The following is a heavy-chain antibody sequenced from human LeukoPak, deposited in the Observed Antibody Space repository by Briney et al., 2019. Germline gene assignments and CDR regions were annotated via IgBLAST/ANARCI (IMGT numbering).Heavy chain of an antibody. Sequence: GRSLRLSCAASGFIFSSYGMHWVRQAPGKGLEWVAVIWYDGSNKYYADSVKARFTISRDNSKNTLYLQMHSLRAEDTAVYYCARDLFSPFVTTSLGSAFDIWGQGTMVTVSS. CDR2: IWYDGSNK. CDR1: GFIFSSYG. D-gene: IGHD4-17*01. J-gene: IGHJ3*02. CDR3: ARDLFSPFVTTSLGSAFDI. V-gene: IGHV3-33*01.